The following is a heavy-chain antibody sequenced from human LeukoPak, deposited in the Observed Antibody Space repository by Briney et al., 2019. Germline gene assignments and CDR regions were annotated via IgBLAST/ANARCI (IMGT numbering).Heavy chain of an antibody. Sequence: SETLSLTCTVSGGSISSYYWSWIRQPAGKGLEWIGRIYTSGSTNYNPSLKSRVTMSVDTSKNQFSLKLSSVTAADTAVYYCAREGYCTNGVCHDAFDIWGQGTMATVSS. V-gene: IGHV4-4*07. CDR1: GGSISSYY. CDR2: IYTSGST. CDR3: AREGYCTNGVCHDAFDI. J-gene: IGHJ3*02. D-gene: IGHD2-8*01.